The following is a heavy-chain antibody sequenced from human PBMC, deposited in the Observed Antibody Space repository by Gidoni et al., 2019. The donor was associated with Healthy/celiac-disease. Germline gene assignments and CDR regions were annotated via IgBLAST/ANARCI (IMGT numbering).Heavy chain of an antibody. V-gene: IGHV5-51*01. J-gene: IGHJ4*02. CDR3: ARLAQGYCSSTSCYTEYYFDY. CDR2: IYPGDSDT. D-gene: IGHD2-2*02. Sequence: EVQLVQSGAEVKKPGESLKISCQGSGYSFTSYWIGWVRQMPGKGLEWMGVIYPGDSDTRYSPSFQGQVTISADKSISTAYLQWSSLKASDTAMYYCARLAQGYCSSTSCYTEYYFDYWGQGTLVTVSS. CDR1: GYSFTSYW.